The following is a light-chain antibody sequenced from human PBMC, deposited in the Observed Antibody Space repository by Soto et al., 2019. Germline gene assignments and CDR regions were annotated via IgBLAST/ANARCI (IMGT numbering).Light chain of an antibody. CDR2: DVS. V-gene: IGKV1-13*02. Sequence: AIQLTQSPSSLSASVGDRVAITCRASQDISTTLAWYQQKPGKAPQLLISDVSSLEDGVPSRFSGSGSGTDFVFTINSLQPEDFATYYCQQFKIFHFTFGGGTIVDIK. CDR1: QDISTT. J-gene: IGKJ4*01. CDR3: QQFKIFHFT.